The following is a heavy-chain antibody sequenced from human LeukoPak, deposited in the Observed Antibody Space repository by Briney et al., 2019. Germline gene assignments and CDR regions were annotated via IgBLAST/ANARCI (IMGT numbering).Heavy chain of an antibody. D-gene: IGHD5-24*01. CDR3: ARSSMATTTGFFSY. Sequence: GASVKVSCKASGGTFSSYAISWVRQAPGQGLEWMGRIIPILGIANYAQKFQGRVTITADKSTSTAYMELSSLRSEDTAVYYCARSSMATTTGFFSYWGQGTLVTVSS. CDR2: IIPILGIA. CDR1: GGTFSSYA. J-gene: IGHJ4*02. V-gene: IGHV1-69*04.